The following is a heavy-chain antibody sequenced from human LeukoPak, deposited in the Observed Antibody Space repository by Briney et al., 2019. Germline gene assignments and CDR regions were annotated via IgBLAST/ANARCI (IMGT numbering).Heavy chain of an antibody. CDR3: VRGYYYDSSGYPDAFDI. CDR2: IHYSGST. V-gene: IGHV4-59*01. CDR1: GGSFSGYY. Sequence: SETLSLTCAVYGGSFSGYYWSWIRQPPGKGLEWIGYIHYSGSTNYNPSLKSRVTISVDTSKNQFSLKLSSVTAADTAVYYCVRGYYYDSSGYPDAFDIWGQGTMVTVSS. D-gene: IGHD3-22*01. J-gene: IGHJ3*02.